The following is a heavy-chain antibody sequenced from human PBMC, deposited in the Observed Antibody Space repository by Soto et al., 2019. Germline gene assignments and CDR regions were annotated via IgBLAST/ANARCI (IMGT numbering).Heavy chain of an antibody. V-gene: IGHV4-30-4*01. CDR1: GGSISRGDYY. Sequence: PSETLSLTCTVSGGSISRGDYYWSWIRQPPGKGLEWIGYIYYSGSTYYNPSLKSRVTISVDTSKNQFSLKLSSVTAADTAVYYCARSSYYYDSSGYYEAPYYFDYWGQGTLVTVSS. CDR3: ARSSYYYDSSGYYEAPYYFDY. CDR2: IYYSGST. J-gene: IGHJ4*02. D-gene: IGHD3-22*01.